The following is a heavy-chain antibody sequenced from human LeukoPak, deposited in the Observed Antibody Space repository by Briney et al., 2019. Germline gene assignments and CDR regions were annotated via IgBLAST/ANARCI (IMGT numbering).Heavy chain of an antibody. J-gene: IGHJ4*02. Sequence: SVKVSCKASGGTFSSYAISWVRQAPGQGLEWMGGIIPIFGTANYAQKFQGRVTITADESTSTAYMELSSLRSEDTAVYYCARDLGYCSSTSCYALGYWGQGALVTVSS. CDR3: ARDLGYCSSTSCYALGY. CDR1: GGTFSSYA. CDR2: IIPIFGTA. V-gene: IGHV1-69*13. D-gene: IGHD2-2*01.